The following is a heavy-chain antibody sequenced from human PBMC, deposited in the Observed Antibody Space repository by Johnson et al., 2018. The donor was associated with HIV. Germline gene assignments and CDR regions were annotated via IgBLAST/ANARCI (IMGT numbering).Heavy chain of an antibody. CDR3: ARRMKAVAHHDAFDI. Sequence: QVQLVESGGGVVQPGRSLRLSCAASGFTFSGYAMHWVRQAPGMGLEWVAFIRYDGSNKYYADSVKGRFTISRDNSKNTLYLQMNGLRIESTAIYYCARRMKAVAHHDAFDIWGQGTMVTVSS. CDR1: GFTFSGYA. V-gene: IGHV3-30*04. J-gene: IGHJ3*02. D-gene: IGHD6-19*01. CDR2: IRYDGSNK.